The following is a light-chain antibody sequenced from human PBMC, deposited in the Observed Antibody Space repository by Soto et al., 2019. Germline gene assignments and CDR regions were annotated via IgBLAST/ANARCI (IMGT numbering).Light chain of an antibody. CDR3: LQYGNSVYT. V-gene: IGKV3-20*01. CDR2: GAS. Sequence: EIVLTQSPGTVSLSPGEGVTLSCRASQSVDTNYLAWYQQKPGQAPRLLIFGASTRATGIADRFSGSGSGTDFALTISRLEPEDFAVYYCLQYGNSVYTFGQGTKLGIK. CDR1: QSVDTNY. J-gene: IGKJ2*01.